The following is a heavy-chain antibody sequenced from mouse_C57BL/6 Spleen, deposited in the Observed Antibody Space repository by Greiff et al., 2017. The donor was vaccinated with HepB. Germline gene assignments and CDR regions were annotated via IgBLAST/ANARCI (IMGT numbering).Heavy chain of an antibody. CDR2: IYPGSGNT. Sequence: QVQLQQSGAELVRPGASVKLSCKASGYTFTDYYINWVKQRPGQGLEWIARIYPGSGNTYYNEKFKGKATLTAEKSSSTAYMQLSSLTSEDSAVYFCARGGCYGDWGQGTTLTVSS. CDR3: ARGGCYGD. V-gene: IGHV1-76*01. CDR1: GYTFTDYY. D-gene: IGHD1-1*01. J-gene: IGHJ2*01.